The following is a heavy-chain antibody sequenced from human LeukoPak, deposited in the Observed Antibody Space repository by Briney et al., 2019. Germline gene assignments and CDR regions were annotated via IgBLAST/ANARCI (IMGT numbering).Heavy chain of an antibody. D-gene: IGHD5-24*01. CDR1: GGSISSYD. CDR3: ARARVESGDAFDI. CDR2: IYYSGST. V-gene: IGHV4-59*01. J-gene: IGHJ3*02. Sequence: SETLSFTCTVSGGSISSYDWGGIRRPPGKGRGWIGYIYYSGSTNYNPSLKSRVTISVDTSKNQFSLKLSSVTAADTAVYYCARARVESGDAFDIWGQGTMVTVSS.